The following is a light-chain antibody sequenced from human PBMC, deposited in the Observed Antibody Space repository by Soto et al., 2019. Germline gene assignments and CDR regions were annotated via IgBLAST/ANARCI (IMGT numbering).Light chain of an antibody. CDR1: QSVSSY. V-gene: IGKV3-11*01. Sequence: IGLAQSPATLALSAGERATLSCGASQSVSSYLAWYQKRPGQAPRLIIFDTYNRATDIPDRFSGSGSGTDFTPTISGLEPEDFAVYYCQKSTNRPPITVGKGPRLEIK. CDR2: DTY. CDR3: QKSTNRPPIT. J-gene: IGKJ5*01.